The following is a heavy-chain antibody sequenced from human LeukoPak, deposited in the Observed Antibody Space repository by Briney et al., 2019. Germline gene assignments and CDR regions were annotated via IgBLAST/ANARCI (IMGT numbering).Heavy chain of an antibody. D-gene: IGHD2-21*02. CDR3: AKHPETLAYCGGDCYPPYYFDY. CDR1: GFTFSSYA. V-gene: IGHV3-23*01. Sequence: GGSLRLSCAAPGFTFSSYAMSWVRQAPGKGLEWVSAISGSGGSTYYADSVKGRFTISRDNSKNTLYLQMNSLRAEDTAVYYCAKHPETLAYCGGDCYPPYYFDYWGQGTLVTVSS. CDR2: ISGSGGST. J-gene: IGHJ4*02.